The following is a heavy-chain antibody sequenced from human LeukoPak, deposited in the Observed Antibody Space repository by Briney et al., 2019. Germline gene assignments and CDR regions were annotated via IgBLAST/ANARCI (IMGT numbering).Heavy chain of an antibody. CDR3: ARHTYYYDSSGYYPDAFDI. J-gene: IGHJ3*02. CDR1: GGSISSYY. CDR2: IYYSGST. Sequence: KPSETLSLTCTVSGGSISSYYWSWIRQPPGKGLEWIGYIYYSGSTNYNPSLKSRVTISVDTSKNQFSLKLSSVTAADTAVYYCARHTYYYDSSGYYPDAFDIWGQGTMVTVSS. D-gene: IGHD3-22*01. V-gene: IGHV4-59*08.